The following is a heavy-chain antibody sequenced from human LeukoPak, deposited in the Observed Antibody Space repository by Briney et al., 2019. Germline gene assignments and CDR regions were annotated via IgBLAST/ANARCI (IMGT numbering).Heavy chain of an antibody. CDR2: IYSGGST. V-gene: IGHV3-66*01. D-gene: IGHD3-22*01. Sequence: GGSLRLSCAASGFTVSSNYMSWVRQAPGKGLEWVSVIYSGGSTYYADSVKGRFTISRDNSKNTLYLQMNSLRAEDTAVYYCARDSQSYYYDSSGYHFDHWGQGTLVTVSS. CDR3: ARDSQSYYYDSSGYHFDH. CDR1: GFTVSSNY. J-gene: IGHJ4*02.